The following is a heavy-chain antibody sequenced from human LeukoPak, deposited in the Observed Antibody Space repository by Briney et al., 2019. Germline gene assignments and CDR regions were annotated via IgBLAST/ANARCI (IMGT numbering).Heavy chain of an antibody. CDR3: AKVSSSWYLSDY. CDR1: GFTVNNNY. D-gene: IGHD6-13*01. J-gene: IGHJ4*02. Sequence: GGSLRLSCAASGFTVNNNYMNWVRQAPGKGLEWVSVIYSDYTTYYADSVKGRFTISRDNSKNTLYLQMNSLRAEDTAVYYCAKVSSSWYLSDYWGQGTLVTVSS. CDR2: IYSDYTT. V-gene: IGHV3-66*01.